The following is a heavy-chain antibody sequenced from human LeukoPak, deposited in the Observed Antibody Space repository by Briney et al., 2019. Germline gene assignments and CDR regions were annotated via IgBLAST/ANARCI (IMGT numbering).Heavy chain of an antibody. CDR1: GGSISSGSYY. D-gene: IGHD1-26*01. V-gene: IGHV4-61*02. Sequence: SETLSLTCSVSGGSISSGSYYWSWIRQPAGKGLEWIGRIYTSGSTKYSPSLKSRVTISVDTSKNQFSLKLRSVTAADTAVYYCARDADTGNYYRYWYFDLWGRGTLVTVSS. CDR3: ARDADTGNYYRYWYFDL. CDR2: IYTSGST. J-gene: IGHJ2*01.